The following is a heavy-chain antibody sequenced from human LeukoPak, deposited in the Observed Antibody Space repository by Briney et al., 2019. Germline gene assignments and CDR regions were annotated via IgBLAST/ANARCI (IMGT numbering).Heavy chain of an antibody. CDR3: AKDRIPVAGRQDIWDF. Sequence: PGGSLRLSCVGAGFTFSDYAMTWVRQAPGKGLRWVSGISGSGDRTYYADSVKGRFTISRDNSKNTLYLQMGSLTDDDSAVYYCAKDRIPVAGRQDIWDFWGQGALVTASS. CDR1: GFTFSDYA. D-gene: IGHD6-19*01. CDR2: ISGSGDRT. V-gene: IGHV3-23*01. J-gene: IGHJ4*02.